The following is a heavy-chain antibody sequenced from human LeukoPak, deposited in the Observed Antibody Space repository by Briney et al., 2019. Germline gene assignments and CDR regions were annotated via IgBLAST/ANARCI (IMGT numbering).Heavy chain of an antibody. Sequence: ASVKVSCKVSGYTLTELSMHWVRQAPGKGLEWMGGFDPEDGETIYAQKFQGRVTMTEDTSTDTAYMELSSLRSEDTAVYYCARLFYGGDSKEYWGQGTLVTVSS. D-gene: IGHD2-21*02. V-gene: IGHV1-24*01. CDR3: ARLFYGGDSKEY. J-gene: IGHJ4*02. CDR2: FDPEDGET. CDR1: GYTLTELS.